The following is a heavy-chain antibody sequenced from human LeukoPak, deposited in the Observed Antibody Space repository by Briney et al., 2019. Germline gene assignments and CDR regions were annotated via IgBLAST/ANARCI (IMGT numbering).Heavy chain of an antibody. Sequence: GASVKVSCKASGGTFSSYAISWVRQAPGQGLEWMGGIIPIFGTANYAQKFQGRVTITADESTSTAYMELSSLRSEDTAVYYCARDPDWNYGGAWFDPWGQGTLVTVSS. CDR2: IIPIFGTA. V-gene: IGHV1-69*13. D-gene: IGHD1-7*01. CDR3: ARDPDWNYGGAWFDP. CDR1: GGTFSSYA. J-gene: IGHJ5*02.